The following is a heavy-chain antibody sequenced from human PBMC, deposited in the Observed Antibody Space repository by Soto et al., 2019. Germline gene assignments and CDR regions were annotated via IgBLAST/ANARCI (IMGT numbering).Heavy chain of an antibody. D-gene: IGHD3-10*01. V-gene: IGHV4-4*02. Sequence: QVLLQESGPGLVKPSGTLSLTCAVSSGSLSSSNWWSWVRQPPGKGLEWIGEIYHSGSTNYNPSLKSRVTISVDKSKHLFSLKLSSVTGADTAVYYCASMAANVLLWFGEFGAFDIWGQGTMVTVSS. CDR1: SGSLSSSNW. CDR2: IYHSGST. J-gene: IGHJ3*02. CDR3: ASMAANVLLWFGEFGAFDI.